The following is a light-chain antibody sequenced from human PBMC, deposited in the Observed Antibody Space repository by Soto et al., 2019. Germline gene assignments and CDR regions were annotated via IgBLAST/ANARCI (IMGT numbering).Light chain of an antibody. J-gene: IGKJ4*01. Sequence: AIQMTQSTSSLSASIGDRVTITCLASQAIRSDLGWYQQKPGKAPKVLIYTASTLQTGVPSRFSGSGSGTDFTLTISSLQPEDFATYYGLQDNDFPVTFGGGTKVE. CDR2: TAS. CDR1: QAIRSD. V-gene: IGKV1-6*01. CDR3: LQDNDFPVT.